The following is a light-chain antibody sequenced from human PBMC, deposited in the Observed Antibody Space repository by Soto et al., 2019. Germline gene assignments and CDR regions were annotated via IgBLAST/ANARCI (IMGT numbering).Light chain of an antibody. CDR1: QRVSGGF. V-gene: IGKV3D-20*01. Sequence: DIVLTQSPATLSLSPGERATLYCGASQRVSGGFLAWYQQKPGLAPRLILYGTSFRATGIPDRFGGSGSGTDFSLTISRLDPEVFAVYYCQQYGSSPSFGQGTKVEIK. J-gene: IGKJ1*01. CDR2: GTS. CDR3: QQYGSSPS.